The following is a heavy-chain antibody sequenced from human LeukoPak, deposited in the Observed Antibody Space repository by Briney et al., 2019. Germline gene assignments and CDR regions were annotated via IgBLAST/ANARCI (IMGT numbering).Heavy chain of an antibody. CDR1: GGSISSYY. CDR2: IYYSVST. D-gene: IGHD2/OR15-2a*01. CDR3: ARRLAMGYYYYGMDV. V-gene: IGHV4-59*01. Sequence: SETLSLTRTVSGGSISSYYWRWIRQPPGKGLEWIGYIYYSVSTNYNPSLKSRVTISVDTSKNQFSLKLSSVTAADTAVHYCARRLAMGYYYYGMDVWGQGTTVTVSS. J-gene: IGHJ6*02.